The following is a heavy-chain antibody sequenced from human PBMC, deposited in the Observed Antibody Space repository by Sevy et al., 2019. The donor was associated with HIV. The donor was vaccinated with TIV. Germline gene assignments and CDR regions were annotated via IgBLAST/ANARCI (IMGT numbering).Heavy chain of an antibody. CDR3: ARDYFGSGTYYKHHYGMDV. D-gene: IGHD3-10*01. Sequence: SETLSLTCTDSDGSISTGDYYWSWIRQSPGKGLEWIGYIYHSGSTYYNPSLKSRVTISLDTSKNQFSLKLTFVTAADTAVYYCARDYFGSGTYYKHHYGMDVWGRGTTVTVSS. J-gene: IGHJ6*02. CDR2: IYHSGST. V-gene: IGHV4-30-4*01. CDR1: DGSISTGDYY.